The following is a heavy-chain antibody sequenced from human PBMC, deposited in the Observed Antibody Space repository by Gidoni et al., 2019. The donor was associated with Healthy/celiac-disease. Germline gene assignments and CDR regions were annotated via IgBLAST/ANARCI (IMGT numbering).Heavy chain of an antibody. D-gene: IGHD6-19*01. V-gene: IGHV1-46*01. J-gene: IGHJ4*02. Sequence: QVQLVQSGAEVKKPGASVKVSCKASGYTFTSYYMHWVRQAPGQGLAWMGIIHPSGGSTSYAKKFQGRVTMTRDTSTSTVYMELSRLRSEDTAVYYCARERLEGWPYFDYWGQGTLVTVSS. CDR1: GYTFTSYY. CDR2: IHPSGGST. CDR3: ARERLEGWPYFDY.